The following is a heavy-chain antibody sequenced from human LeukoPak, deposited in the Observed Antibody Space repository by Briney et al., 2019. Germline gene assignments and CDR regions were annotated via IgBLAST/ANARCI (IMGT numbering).Heavy chain of an antibody. CDR1: GFTFSDYW. CDR3: ARDRWNFDY. J-gene: IGHJ4*02. CDR2: INSDGTSI. Sequence: GRSLRLSCAASGFTFSDYWMHWVRQAPGKGLVWVSRINSDGTSISYGDSVKGRFTISRDNAKNTLYLQMNSLRAEDSAVYYCARDRWNFDYWGQGTLVTVSS. V-gene: IGHV3-74*01. D-gene: IGHD4-23*01.